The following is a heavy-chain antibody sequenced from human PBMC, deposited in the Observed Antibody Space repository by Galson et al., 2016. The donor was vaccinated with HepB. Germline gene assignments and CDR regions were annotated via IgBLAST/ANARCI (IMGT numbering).Heavy chain of an antibody. V-gene: IGHV4-30-2*01. CDR1: GGSISNGGYS. Sequence: TLSLTCGVSGGSISNGGYSWSWIRQPPGEGLEWIGCVYHNGNTYYNPSLKSRVAISVDRSKNYFSLRLTSVTAADTAVYYCARERGSRPLYGLDVWGQGTTVTVSS. CDR2: VYHNGNT. D-gene: IGHD2-15*01. J-gene: IGHJ6*02. CDR3: ARERGSRPLYGLDV.